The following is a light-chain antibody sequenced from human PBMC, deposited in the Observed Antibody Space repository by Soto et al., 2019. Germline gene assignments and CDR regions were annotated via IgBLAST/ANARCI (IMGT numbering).Light chain of an antibody. Sequence: QSVLTQPPSVSGAPRQRVTISCSGSSSNIGNNAVNRYQQLPGKAPKLLIYYDDLLPSGVSDRFSGSKSGTSASLAISGLQSEDEADYYCAAWEDRLNGVVFGGGSKLTVL. CDR2: YDD. CDR1: SSNIGNNA. J-gene: IGLJ2*01. V-gene: IGLV1-36*01. CDR3: AAWEDRLNGVV.